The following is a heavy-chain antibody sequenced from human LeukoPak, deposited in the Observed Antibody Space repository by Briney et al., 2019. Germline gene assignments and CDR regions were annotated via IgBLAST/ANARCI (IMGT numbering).Heavy chain of an antibody. CDR2: INSDESTT. J-gene: IGHJ4*02. D-gene: IGHD5-18*01. V-gene: IGHV3-74*01. Sequence: PGGSLRLSCAASGFTFSSYWMSWVRQAPGKGLVWVSRINSDESTTNYADSVKGRFTISRDNAKNTVYLQMNSLRVEDTAVYYCARVSASRYAYDYWGQGTLVTVSS. CDR1: GFTFSSYW. CDR3: ARVSASRYAYDY.